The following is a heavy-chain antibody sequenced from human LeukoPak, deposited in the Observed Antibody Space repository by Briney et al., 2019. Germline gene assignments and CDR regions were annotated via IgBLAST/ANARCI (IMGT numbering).Heavy chain of an antibody. CDR1: GFTFSSYS. CDR2: ISSSSTI. CDR3: ARESEGGNWFDP. Sequence: GGSLRLSCAASGFTFSSYSMNWVRQAPGKGLEWVSYISSSSTIYYADSVKGRFTISRDNAKNSLYLQMNSLRAEDTAVYYCARESEGGNWFDPWGQGTLVTVSS. J-gene: IGHJ5*02. V-gene: IGHV3-48*04.